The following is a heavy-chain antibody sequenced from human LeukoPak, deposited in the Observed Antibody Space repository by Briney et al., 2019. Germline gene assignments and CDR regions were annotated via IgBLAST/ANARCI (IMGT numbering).Heavy chain of an antibody. CDR2: IYSGGST. J-gene: IGHJ4*02. CDR3: ARGPIAVAGNAIYYFDY. CDR1: GFTVSSNY. Sequence: GGSLRLSCAASGFTVSSNYMSWVRQAPGKGLECVSVIYSGGSTYYADSVKGRFTISRDNAKNSLYLQMNSLRAEDTAVYYCARGPIAVAGNAIYYFDYWGQGTLVTVSS. V-gene: IGHV3-53*05. D-gene: IGHD6-19*01.